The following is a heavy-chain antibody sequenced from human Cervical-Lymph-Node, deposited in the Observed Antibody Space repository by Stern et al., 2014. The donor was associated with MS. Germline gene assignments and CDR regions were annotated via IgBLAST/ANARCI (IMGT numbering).Heavy chain of an antibody. CDR3: AKGWNSGYHNSVDY. CDR2: LSWNSGTI. Sequence: EVQLVESGGGLVQPGRSLRLSCAASGFIFDDYAMYWVRQPPGKGLECVSGLSWNSGTIDYADSVKGRFTISRDNAKNSLYLEMNSLRADDTALYYCAKGWNSGYHNSVDYWGQGTLVTVSS. D-gene: IGHD3-22*01. CDR1: GFIFDDYA. J-gene: IGHJ4*02. V-gene: IGHV3-9*01.